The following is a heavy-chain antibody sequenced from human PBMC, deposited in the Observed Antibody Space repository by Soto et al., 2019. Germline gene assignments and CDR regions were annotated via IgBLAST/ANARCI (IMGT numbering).Heavy chain of an antibody. CDR3: AKQLDSSSSQNY. Sequence: PGGSLRLSCAASGFTFRSYAMSWVRQAPGKGLEWVSAISGSGGSTYYADSVKGRFTISRDNSKNTLYLQMNSLRAEDTAVYYCAKQLDSSSSQNYGGQGTLVTVSS. CDR2: ISGSGGST. CDR1: GFTFRSYA. V-gene: IGHV3-23*01. J-gene: IGHJ4*02. D-gene: IGHD6-6*01.